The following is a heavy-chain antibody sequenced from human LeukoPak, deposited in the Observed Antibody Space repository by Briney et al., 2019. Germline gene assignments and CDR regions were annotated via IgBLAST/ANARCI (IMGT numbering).Heavy chain of an antibody. D-gene: IGHD1-26*01. Sequence: SETLSLTCAVSGGSISSSSYYWSWIRQPPGKRLEWIGYIYYSGTINYNPSLKSRVTISVDTSKNQFSLKLSSVTAADTAVYYCARGNSGSYGQTDYWGQGTLVTVSS. CDR3: ARGNSGSYGQTDY. CDR1: GGSISSSSYY. CDR2: IYYSGTI. V-gene: IGHV4-61*01. J-gene: IGHJ4*02.